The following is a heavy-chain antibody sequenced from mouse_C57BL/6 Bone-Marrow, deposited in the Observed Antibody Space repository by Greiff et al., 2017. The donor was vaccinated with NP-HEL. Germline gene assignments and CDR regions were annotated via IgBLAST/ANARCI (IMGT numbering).Heavy chain of an antibody. CDR1: GYTFTSYW. CDR2: IHPNSGST. CDR3: ARRQLRSAWFAY. V-gene: IGHV1-64*01. D-gene: IGHD3-2*02. J-gene: IGHJ3*01. Sequence: QVQLQQPGAELVKPGASVKLSCKASGYTFTSYWMHWLKQRPGQGLEWIGMIHPNSGSTNYNEKFKSKATLTVDKSSSTAYMQLSSLTSEDSAVDYCARRQLRSAWFAYWGQGTLVTVSA.